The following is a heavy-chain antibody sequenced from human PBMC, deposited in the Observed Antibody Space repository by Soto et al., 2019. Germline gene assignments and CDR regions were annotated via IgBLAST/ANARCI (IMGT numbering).Heavy chain of an antibody. CDR3: ATVLYYCDSSGYYHDY. V-gene: IGHV1-24*01. CDR2: FDPEDGET. J-gene: IGHJ4*02. D-gene: IGHD3-22*01. CDR1: GYTLTELS. Sequence: GASVKVSCKVSGYTLTELSMHWVRQAPGKGLEWMGGFDPEDGETIYAQKFQGRVTMTEDTSTDTAYMELSSLRSEDTAVYYCATVLYYCDSSGYYHDYWGQGTLVTVSS.